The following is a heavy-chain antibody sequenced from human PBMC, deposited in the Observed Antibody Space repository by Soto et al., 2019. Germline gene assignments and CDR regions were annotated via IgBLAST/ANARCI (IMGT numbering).Heavy chain of an antibody. J-gene: IGHJ6*02. V-gene: IGHV3-15*07. CDR3: TTNNYGSGSYYFGYYYYGMDV. CDR1: GFTFSNAW. CDR2: IKSKTDGGTT. Sequence: EVQLVESGGGLVKPGGSLRLSCAASGFTFSNAWMNWVRQAPGKGLEWVGRIKSKTDGGTTDYAAPVKGRFTISRDDSKNTLYLQMNSLKTEDTAVYYCTTNNYGSGSYYFGYYYYGMDVWGQGTTVTVSS. D-gene: IGHD3-10*01.